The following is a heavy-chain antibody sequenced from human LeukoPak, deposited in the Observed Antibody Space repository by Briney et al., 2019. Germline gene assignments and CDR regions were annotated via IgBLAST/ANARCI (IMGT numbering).Heavy chain of an antibody. CDR1: GGSISSGGYS. J-gene: IGHJ4*02. V-gene: IGHV4-30-2*03. D-gene: IGHD6-13*01. CDR2: IYYSGST. CDR3: ASQGIAAADDY. Sequence: SQTLSLTCAVSGGSISSGGYSWSWIRQPPGKGLEWIGYIYYSGSTYYNPSLKSRVTISVDTSKNQFSLKLSSVTAADTAVYYCASQGIAAADDYWGQGTLVTVSS.